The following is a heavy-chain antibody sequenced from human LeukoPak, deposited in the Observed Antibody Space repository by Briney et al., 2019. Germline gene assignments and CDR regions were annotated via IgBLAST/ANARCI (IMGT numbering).Heavy chain of an antibody. CDR2: IDPSDSDT. CDR1: GYSFTTYW. V-gene: IGHV5-51*01. CDR3: ARQTAMGRSGDY. Sequence: GEVLKISCKASGYSFTTYWVGWGRQMPGEGLEWMGIIDPSDSDTRYTPSFQGQVTISADKSLTTAYLQWNSLKASDTALYYCARQTAMGRSGDYWGQGTLVTVSS. J-gene: IGHJ4*02. D-gene: IGHD5-18*01.